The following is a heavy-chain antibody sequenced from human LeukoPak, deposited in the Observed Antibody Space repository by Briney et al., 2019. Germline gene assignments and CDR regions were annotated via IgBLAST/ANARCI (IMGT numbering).Heavy chain of an antibody. CDR1: GFTFSSYS. J-gene: IGHJ4*02. Sequence: GGSLRPSCAASGFTFSSYSMNWVRQAPGKGLEWVSSISSSSSYIYYADSVKGRFTISRDNAKNSLYLQMNSLRAEDTAVYYCARVDWSVVPAAITPLYFDYWGQGTLVTVSS. CDR2: ISSSSSYI. D-gene: IGHD2-2*02. CDR3: ARVDWSVVPAAITPLYFDY. V-gene: IGHV3-21*01.